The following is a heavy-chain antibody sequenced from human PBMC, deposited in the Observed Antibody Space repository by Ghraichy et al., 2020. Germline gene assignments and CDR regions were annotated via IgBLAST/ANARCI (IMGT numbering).Heavy chain of an antibody. V-gene: IGHV3-30*04. CDR3: ARDPRYGGNEGMDY. CDR1: GFTFSSYA. J-gene: IGHJ4*02. D-gene: IGHD4-23*01. CDR2: ISYDGSNK. Sequence: GGSLRLSCAASGFTFSSYAMHWVRQAPGKGLEWVAVISYDGSNKYYADSVKGRFTISRDNSKNTLYLQMNSLRAEDTAVYYCARDPRYGGNEGMDYWGQGTLVTVSS.